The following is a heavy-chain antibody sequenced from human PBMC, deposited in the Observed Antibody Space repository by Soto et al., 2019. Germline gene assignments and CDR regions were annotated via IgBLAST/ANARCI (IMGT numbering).Heavy chain of an antibody. CDR1: GGSVNNANYF. CDR2: IYYSGST. V-gene: IGHV4-31*03. CDR3: ARDADYGGSRGGMDV. Sequence: QVRLEESGPGLVKPSETLSLICSVSGGSVNNANYFWNWIRHHPENGLEWIGYIYYSGSTRYNPSLKTRATLSIDTSKNQFSLRLNSVTVADTAVYFCARDADYGGSRGGMDVWGRGTTVTVSS. D-gene: IGHD4-17*01. J-gene: IGHJ6*02.